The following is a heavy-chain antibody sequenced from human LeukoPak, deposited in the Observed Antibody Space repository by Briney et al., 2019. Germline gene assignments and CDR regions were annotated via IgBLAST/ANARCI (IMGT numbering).Heavy chain of an antibody. Sequence: SETLSLTCNVSGGSINSTSYYWGWIRQSPGKGLEWIGSIYYRGRTYSNPSLKSRVTMSVDTSKNQFSLSLTSLTAADTAVYYCARLIAAAGTLDYWGQGTLVTVSS. CDR2: IYYRGRT. D-gene: IGHD6-13*01. CDR3: ARLIAAAGTLDY. J-gene: IGHJ4*02. CDR1: GGSINSTSYY. V-gene: IGHV4-39*07.